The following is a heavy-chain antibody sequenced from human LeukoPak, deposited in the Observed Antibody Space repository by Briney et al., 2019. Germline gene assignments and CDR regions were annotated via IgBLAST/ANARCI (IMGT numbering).Heavy chain of an antibody. D-gene: IGHD3-22*01. J-gene: IGHJ4*02. Sequence: ASVKVSCKASGYTFTSYGISWVRQAPGQGLEWMGWISAYNGNTNYAQKLQGRVTMTTDTSTSTAYMELRSLRSDDTAVYYCARGDYYYSSGYYYLDYWGQGTLVTVSS. V-gene: IGHV1-18*01. CDR2: ISAYNGNT. CDR1: GYTFTSYG. CDR3: ARGDYYYSSGYYYLDY.